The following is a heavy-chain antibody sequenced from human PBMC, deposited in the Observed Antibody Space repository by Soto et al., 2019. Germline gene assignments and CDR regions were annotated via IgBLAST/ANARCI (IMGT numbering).Heavy chain of an antibody. D-gene: IGHD6-13*01. CDR1: GGSISSSSYY. CDR3: ARRGAADVIYYGMDV. J-gene: IGHJ6*02. V-gene: IGHV4-39*01. CDR2: IYYSGST. Sequence: SETLSLTCTVSGGSISSSSYYWGWIRQPPGKGLEWIGSIYYSGSTYYNPSLKSRVTISVDTSKNQFSLKLSSVTAADTAVYYCARRGAADVIYYGMDVWGQGTTVTVSS.